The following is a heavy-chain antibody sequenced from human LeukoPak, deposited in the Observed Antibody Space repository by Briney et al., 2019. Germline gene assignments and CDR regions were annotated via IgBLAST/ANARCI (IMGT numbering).Heavy chain of an antibody. V-gene: IGHV3-21*01. CDR1: GFTFSSYS. CDR2: ISSSSSYI. D-gene: IGHD3-10*01. J-gene: IGHJ4*02. CDR3: ARDQGLTCITMVRGVIIDY. Sequence: GGSLRLSCAASGFTFSSYSMNWVRQAPGKGLEWVSSISSSSSYIYYADSVKGRFTISRDNAKNSLYLQMNSLRAEDTAVYYCARDQGLTCITMVRGVIIDYWGQGTLVTVSS.